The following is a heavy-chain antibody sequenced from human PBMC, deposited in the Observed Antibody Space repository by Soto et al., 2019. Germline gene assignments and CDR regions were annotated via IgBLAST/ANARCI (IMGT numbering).Heavy chain of an antibody. V-gene: IGHV3-7*05. Sequence: EVQLVESGGGLVQPGGSLRLSCAASGFTFSSYWMSWVRQAPGKGLEWVANIKQDGSEKYYVDSVKGRFTISRDNAKNSLYLQMNSLRAEDTAVYYCARDVREYSSGWLDYWGQGTLVTVSS. CDR3: ARDVREYSSGWLDY. J-gene: IGHJ4*02. CDR1: GFTFSSYW. D-gene: IGHD6-19*01. CDR2: IKQDGSEK.